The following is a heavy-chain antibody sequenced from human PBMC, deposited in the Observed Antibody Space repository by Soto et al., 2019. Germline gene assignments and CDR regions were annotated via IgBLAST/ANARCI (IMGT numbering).Heavy chain of an antibody. V-gene: IGHV3-23*01. D-gene: IGHD3-16*01. CDR1: GFTFNNYA. J-gene: IGHJ4*02. CDR3: ATHLRLGEAY. Sequence: GGSLSLCCAASGFTFNNYAVTWVRRGSGKGLEWVSTISGGRGSTYYGDSVKGRFTISRHNSQNTLHLQMNSLTAKDTPVYYCATHLRLGEAYWGQGTLVTDSP. CDR2: ISGGRGST.